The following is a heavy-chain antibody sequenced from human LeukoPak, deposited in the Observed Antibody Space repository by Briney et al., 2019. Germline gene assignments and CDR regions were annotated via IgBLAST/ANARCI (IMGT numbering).Heavy chain of an antibody. Sequence: PSETLSLTCTVSGGSISSRSYYWGWVRQPPGKGLDWIVSIYYSGSTYYNPSLKSRVTISVDTSKNQFSLKLSSETAADTAVYYCARRAYSDYGGVSVDPWDQGTLVTVSS. J-gene: IGHJ5*02. CDR3: ARRAYSDYGGVSVDP. D-gene: IGHD4-11*01. CDR1: GGSISSRSYY. V-gene: IGHV4-39*01. CDR2: IYYSGST.